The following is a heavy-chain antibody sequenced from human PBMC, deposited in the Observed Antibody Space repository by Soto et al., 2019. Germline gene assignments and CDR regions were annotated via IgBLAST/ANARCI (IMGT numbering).Heavy chain of an antibody. CDR2: IYSSGST. CDR1: GVSISSGDDC. Sequence: SETLSLTCIVSGVSISSGDDCRSWIRQPPGKGLEWIGYIYSSGSTYYNPSLRSRVTISADTSKNQFSLKLTSVTAADTAVYYCARGGGYDYWGQGALVTVSS. D-gene: IGHD3-22*01. CDR3: ARGGGYDY. V-gene: IGHV4-30-4*01. J-gene: IGHJ4*02.